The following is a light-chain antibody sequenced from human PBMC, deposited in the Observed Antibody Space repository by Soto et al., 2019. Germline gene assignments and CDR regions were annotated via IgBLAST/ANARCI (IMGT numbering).Light chain of an antibody. J-gene: IGLJ2*01. CDR2: EVS. CDR1: SSDVGAYNY. V-gene: IGLV2-8*01. CDR3: TSYAGSNNFRV. Sequence: QSVLTQPPSASGSPGQSVTISCTGTSSDVGAYNYVSWYQQHPGKAPKLMIYEVSKRPSGVPDRFSGSKSGNTASLTVFGLQAEDEADYYCTSYAGSNNFRVFGGGTKLTVL.